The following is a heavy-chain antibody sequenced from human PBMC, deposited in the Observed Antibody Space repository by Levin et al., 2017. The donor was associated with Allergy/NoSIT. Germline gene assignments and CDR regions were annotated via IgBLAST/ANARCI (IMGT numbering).Heavy chain of an antibody. Sequence: SETLSLTCAVYGESFSGYYWTWIRQPPGKGLEWIGEINHSGDTNSNPSLKSRVTIAIDTSKNQVSLKLSSVTAADTAVYYCARGRWDGDYGPSLDYWGQGTLVTVSS. J-gene: IGHJ4*02. CDR3: ARGRWDGDYGPSLDY. V-gene: IGHV4-34*01. CDR2: INHSGDT. CDR1: GESFSGYY. D-gene: IGHD4-17*01.